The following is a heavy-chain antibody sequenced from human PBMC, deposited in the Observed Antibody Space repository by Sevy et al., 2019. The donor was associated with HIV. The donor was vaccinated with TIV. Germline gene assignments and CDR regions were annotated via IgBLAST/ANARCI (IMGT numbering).Heavy chain of an antibody. Sequence: GGSLRLSCAASGXXFSTYGMHWVRXAPGKGLEWVAFIXFDGSIKYYRDSVKGRLTISRDNSKNTLYLQMNSLRAEDTAVYFCAKVLHIVEIPAAIDYYXGMXXWGQGTTVXVSS. CDR2: IXFDGSIK. V-gene: IGHV3-30*02. CDR1: GXXFSTYG. D-gene: IGHD2-2*01. J-gene: IGHJ6*02. CDR3: AKVLHIVEIPAAIDYYXGMXX.